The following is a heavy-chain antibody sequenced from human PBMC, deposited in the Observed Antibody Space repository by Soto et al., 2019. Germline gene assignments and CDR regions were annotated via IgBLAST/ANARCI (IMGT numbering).Heavy chain of an antibody. Sequence: QITLKESGPTLVKPTQTLTLTCTFSGFSLSTSGVGVGWIRQPPGKALEWLALIYWDDDKHYSPSLKGRLTLTKDTSKNQVVLTKTNMDPVDTATYYCAHYGSGSYYNYYYGMDVWGQGTTVTVSS. CDR2: IYWDDDK. CDR1: GFSLSTSGVG. D-gene: IGHD3-10*01. V-gene: IGHV2-5*02. CDR3: AHYGSGSYYNYYYGMDV. J-gene: IGHJ6*02.